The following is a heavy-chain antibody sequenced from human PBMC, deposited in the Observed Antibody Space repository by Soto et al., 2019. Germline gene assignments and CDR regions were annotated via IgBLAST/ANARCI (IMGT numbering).Heavy chain of an antibody. D-gene: IGHD4-17*01. J-gene: IGHJ4*02. CDR2: IYYSGRT. CDR1: GVSISTGGYY. V-gene: IGHV4-31*03. CDR3: ASVIGEDSAYYFDY. Sequence: SETLSLTGTVSGVSISTGGYYWSWSRQHPGRGLEWIGYIYYSGRTYYNTSFKSRVILSVDTSKNHFSLTLRSLTAAVSAMYSCASVIGEDSAYYFDYWGQGALVTVSS.